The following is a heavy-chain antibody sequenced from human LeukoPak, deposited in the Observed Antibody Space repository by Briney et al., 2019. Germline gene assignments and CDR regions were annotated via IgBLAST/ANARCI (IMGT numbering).Heavy chain of an antibody. D-gene: IGHD5-18*01. J-gene: IGHJ6*02. CDR1: GLTVSSNY. Sequence: GGSLRLSCAASGLTVSSNYMSWVRQAPGKGLEWVSVIYSGGSTYYADSVKGRFTISRDTSKSTLYLQMSSLRAEDTAVYYCARDGDTFYYYYGMDVWGQGTTVTVSS. CDR2: IYSGGST. V-gene: IGHV3-53*01. CDR3: ARDGDTFYYYYGMDV.